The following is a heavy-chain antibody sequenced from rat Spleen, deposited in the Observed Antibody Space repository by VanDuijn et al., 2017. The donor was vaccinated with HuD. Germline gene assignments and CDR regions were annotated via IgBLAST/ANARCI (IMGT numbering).Heavy chain of an antibody. CDR2: ISTGGDDT. CDR1: GFTYSNYG. J-gene: IGHJ3*01. V-gene: IGHV5S13*01. Sequence: EVHLVESGGGLVQPGSPLKLSCAASGFTYSNYGMAWVRQAPTKGLEWVASISTGGDDTYYRDSVKGRFTISRDDEESTLYLQMDSLRSEDTATYFCARLGGLRNWFAYWGQGTLVTVSS. D-gene: IGHD4-3*01. CDR3: ARLGGLRNWFAY.